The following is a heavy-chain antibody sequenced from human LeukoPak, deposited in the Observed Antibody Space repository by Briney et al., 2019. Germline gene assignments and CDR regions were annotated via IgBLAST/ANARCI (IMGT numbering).Heavy chain of an antibody. D-gene: IGHD6-13*01. CDR3: ARDAWQLVPFDY. Sequence: ASVKVSCKASGYTFTRYDISWVRQAPGQGLEWMGWISAYNGNTNYAQKLQGRVTMTTGTSTSRAYMELRSLRSDDTAVYYCARDAWQLVPFDYWGQGTLVTVSS. CDR2: ISAYNGNT. J-gene: IGHJ4*02. V-gene: IGHV1-18*01. CDR1: GYTFTRYD.